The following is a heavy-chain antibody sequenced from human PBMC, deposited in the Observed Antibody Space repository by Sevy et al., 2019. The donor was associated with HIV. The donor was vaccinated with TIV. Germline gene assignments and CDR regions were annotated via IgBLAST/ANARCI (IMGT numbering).Heavy chain of an antibody. D-gene: IGHD3-16*01. Sequence: GGSLRLSCEASGFTFSANWMNWVRQAPGKGLEWVANIKADGSDKHYVDSAEGRFTISRDNAQNLLFLQMNSLRVEDTAVYYCAHETFGRFETWGQGTLVTVSS. CDR2: IKADGSDK. CDR1: GFTFSANW. J-gene: IGHJ4*02. V-gene: IGHV3-7*01. CDR3: AHETFGRFET.